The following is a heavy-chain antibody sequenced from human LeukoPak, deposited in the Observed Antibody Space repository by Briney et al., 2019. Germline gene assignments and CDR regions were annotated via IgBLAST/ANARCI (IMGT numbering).Heavy chain of an antibody. V-gene: IGHV4-61*02. CDR3: ARDYGSVYYMDV. D-gene: IGHD3-10*01. CDR1: GGSISSDNYS. Sequence: SETLSLTCTVSGGSISSDNYSWSWIRQPAGKGLEWIGRVYTSGSTNYNPSLKSRVTISVDTSKKQFSLKLSSVTAADTAVYYCARDYGSVYYMDVWGKGTTVTVSS. CDR2: VYTSGST. J-gene: IGHJ6*03.